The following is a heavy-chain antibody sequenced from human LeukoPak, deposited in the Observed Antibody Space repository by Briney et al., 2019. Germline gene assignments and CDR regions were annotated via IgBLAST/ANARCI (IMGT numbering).Heavy chain of an antibody. CDR3: TTDGARPYQLLSLYYYYMDV. CDR2: ISSSNNYI. Sequence: GGSLRLSCAASGFTFSNYNMNWVRQAPGKGLEWVSSISSSNNYIYYADSVKGRFTISRDNAKNSLYLQMNSLRAEDTAVYYCTTDGARPYQLLSLYYYYMDVWGKGTTVTISS. V-gene: IGHV3-21*01. J-gene: IGHJ6*03. CDR1: GFTFSNYN. D-gene: IGHD2-2*01.